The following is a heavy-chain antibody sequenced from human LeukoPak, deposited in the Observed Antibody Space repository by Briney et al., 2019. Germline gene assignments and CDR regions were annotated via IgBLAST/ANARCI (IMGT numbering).Heavy chain of an antibody. CDR2: INHSGST. Sequence: SETLSLTCAVYGGSFSGYYWSWIRQPPGKGLELIGEINHSGSTNYNPSLKSRVTISVDTSKNQFSLKLSSVTAADTAVYYCARGLGPVAQKRYNWFDPWGQGTLVTVSS. CDR1: GGSFSGYY. CDR3: ARGLGPVAQKRYNWFDP. J-gene: IGHJ5*02. V-gene: IGHV4-34*01.